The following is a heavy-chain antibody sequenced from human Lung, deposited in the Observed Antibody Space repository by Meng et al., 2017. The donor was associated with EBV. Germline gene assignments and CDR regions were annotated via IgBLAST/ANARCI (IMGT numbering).Heavy chain of an antibody. D-gene: IGHD3-10*01. Sequence: QGHLVQSGPEVKKPGTSMRVSCKASGYTFTGYAMHWVRQAPGQSLEWMGWINAGDGTTKYSQKFQGRITIIRDTSASTVYMELNSLRSEDTAVYYCARWYYGSGPFDLWGQGTLVTVSS. CDR2: INAGDGTT. CDR1: GYTFTGYA. J-gene: IGHJ5*02. V-gene: IGHV1-3*01. CDR3: ARWYYGSGPFDL.